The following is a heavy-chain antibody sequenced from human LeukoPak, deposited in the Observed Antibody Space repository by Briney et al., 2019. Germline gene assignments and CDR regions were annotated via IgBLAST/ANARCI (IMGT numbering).Heavy chain of an antibody. V-gene: IGHV3-13*01. D-gene: IGHD3-3*01. Sequence: GGSLRLSCAASGFTFSSYDMHWVRQATGKGLEWVSDIGTVGDTYYPGSVKGRFTISRENAKNSLYLQMNSLRAEDTAVYYCASGVLGQSYYDFWSGYRNHNWFDPWGQGTLVTVSS. J-gene: IGHJ5*02. CDR1: GFTFSSYD. CDR3: ASGVLGQSYYDFWSGYRNHNWFDP. CDR2: IGTVGDT.